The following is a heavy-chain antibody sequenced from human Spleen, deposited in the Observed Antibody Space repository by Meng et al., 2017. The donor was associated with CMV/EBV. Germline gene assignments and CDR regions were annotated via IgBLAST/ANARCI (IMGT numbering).Heavy chain of an antibody. J-gene: IGHJ3*02. CDR3: AKDTSSWHDAFDI. CDR1: GFTFDDYA. CDR2: ISWNGGTI. V-gene: IGHV3-9*01. Sequence: SLKISCVASGFTFDDYAMHWVRQAPGKGLEWVSGISWNGGTIGYADSVRGRFTISRDNAKNSLYLQMNSLRAEDTALYYCAKDTSSWHDAFDIWGQGTMVTVSS. D-gene: IGHD6-13*01.